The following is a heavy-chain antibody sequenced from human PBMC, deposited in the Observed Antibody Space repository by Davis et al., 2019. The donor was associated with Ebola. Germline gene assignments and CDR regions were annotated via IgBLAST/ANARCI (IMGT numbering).Heavy chain of an antibody. D-gene: IGHD2-2*01. Sequence: GESLKISCAASGFTVSSNYMSWVRQAPGKGLERVSVLYSGGSTYYADSVNGRFTISRHNSMNTVYLQMNTLRPDDTAVYYCARDAVPAASAYMDVWGKGTTVTVSS. CDR1: GFTVSSNY. CDR3: ARDAVPAASAYMDV. J-gene: IGHJ6*03. V-gene: IGHV3-53*04. CDR2: LYSGGST.